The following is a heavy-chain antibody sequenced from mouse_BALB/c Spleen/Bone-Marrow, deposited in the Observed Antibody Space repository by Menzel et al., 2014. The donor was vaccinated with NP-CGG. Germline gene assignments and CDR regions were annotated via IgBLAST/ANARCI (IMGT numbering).Heavy chain of an antibody. CDR2: ISSGGSYT. D-gene: IGHD2-4*01. CDR1: GFTFSSYG. J-gene: IGHJ2*01. Sequence: EVKLMESGGVLVKPGGSLKLSCAASGFTFSSYGMSWGRQTPDKRLEWVATISSGGSYTYYPDSVKGRFTISRDNAKNTLYLQMSSLKSEDTAMYYCARQTYYDYDGYFDYWGQGTTLTVSS. CDR3: ARQTYYDYDGYFDY. V-gene: IGHV5-6*01.